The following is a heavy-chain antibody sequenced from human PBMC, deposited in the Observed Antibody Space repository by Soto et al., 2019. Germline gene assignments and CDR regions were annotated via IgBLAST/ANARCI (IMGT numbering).Heavy chain of an antibody. Sequence: ASVKVSCKDSGGTLSSYAITWVRQATGQGLEWIGWMNPNSGETGYAQKFQGRVTMTRSVSLTTAYLELSSLRSEDTAVYYCARVAVAARPRWYNWFDPWGQGTLVTVSS. J-gene: IGHJ5*02. CDR2: MNPNSGET. CDR3: ARVAVAARPRWYNWFDP. V-gene: IGHV1-8*01. CDR1: GGTLSSYA. D-gene: IGHD2-15*01.